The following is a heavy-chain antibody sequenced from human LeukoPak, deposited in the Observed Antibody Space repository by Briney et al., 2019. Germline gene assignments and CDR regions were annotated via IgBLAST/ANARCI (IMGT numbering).Heavy chain of an antibody. CDR3: AKVGDGYNLAED. Sequence: GGPLTLSCTASGFTFSSHAMSWVRQAPGKGREWVSAISGSGGSTYYADPVKGRFTITRDNSKNTLYLEMNSLRAEDTAVYYCAKVGDGYNLAEDWGQGTLVTVS. CDR1: GFTFSSHA. CDR2: ISGSGGST. V-gene: IGHV3-23*01. D-gene: IGHD5-24*01. J-gene: IGHJ4*02.